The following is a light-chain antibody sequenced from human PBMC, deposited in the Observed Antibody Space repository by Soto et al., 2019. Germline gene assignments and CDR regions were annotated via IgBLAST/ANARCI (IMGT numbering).Light chain of an antibody. Sequence: QSALTQPRSVSGSPGQSVTISCTGTNNDVGGYNFVSWYQQLPGKAPKLMISAVSRRPSGVPDRFSGSKSGNTASLTISGLQADDEADYFCFSYTARDIWVFGGGTQLTVL. CDR1: NNDVGGYNF. CDR2: AVS. J-gene: IGLJ7*01. CDR3: FSYTARDIWV. V-gene: IGLV2-11*01.